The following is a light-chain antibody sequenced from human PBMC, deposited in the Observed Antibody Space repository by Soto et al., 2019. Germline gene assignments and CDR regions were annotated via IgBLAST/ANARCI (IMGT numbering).Light chain of an antibody. Sequence: ETVMTQSPATPSVSPGERATLSCRASQSVNSNLAWYQQKLGQAPRVLIYGASTRATGIPARFSGSGSETEFILTINSLQSEDFAIYYCHHYNTWPWTFGQGTKVEI. V-gene: IGKV3-15*01. J-gene: IGKJ1*01. CDR2: GAS. CDR3: HHYNTWPWT. CDR1: QSVNSN.